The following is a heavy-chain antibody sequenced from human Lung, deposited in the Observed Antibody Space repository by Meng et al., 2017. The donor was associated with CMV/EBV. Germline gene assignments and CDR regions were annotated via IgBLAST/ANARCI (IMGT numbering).Heavy chain of an antibody. Sequence: GGSLRLXCAASGFSFSDYYMSWIRQAPGKGLEWVSYISSTGSSIYYADSVKGRFTISRDNAKNSLYLQMNSLRAEDTAMYYCARDPRPGAYYFGMDVWGQGTTVXVSS. V-gene: IGHV3-11*04. CDR1: GFSFSDYY. CDR2: ISSTGSSI. J-gene: IGHJ6*02. CDR3: ARDPRPGAYYFGMDV. D-gene: IGHD6-6*01.